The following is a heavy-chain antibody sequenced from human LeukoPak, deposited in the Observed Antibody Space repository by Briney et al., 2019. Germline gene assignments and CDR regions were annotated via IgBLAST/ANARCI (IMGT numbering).Heavy chain of an antibody. J-gene: IGHJ6*03. CDR1: GYTFTSYD. V-gene: IGHV1-8*03. CDR3: ARGLIQKMAHYYYYYMDV. CDR2: MNPNSGNT. D-gene: IGHD2-8*01. Sequence: ASVKVSCKASGYTFTSYDINWVRQATGQGLEWMGWMNPNSGNTGYAQKFQGRVTITRNTSISTAYMELSSLRSEDTAVYYCARGLIQKMAHYYYYYMDVWGKGTTVTVSS.